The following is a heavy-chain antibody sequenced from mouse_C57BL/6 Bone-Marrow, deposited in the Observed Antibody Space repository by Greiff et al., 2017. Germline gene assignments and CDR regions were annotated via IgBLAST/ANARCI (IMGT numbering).Heavy chain of an antibody. CDR2: IDPETGGT. CDR1: GYTFTDYE. D-gene: IGHD1-1*01. Sequence: VQLQQSGAELVRPGASVTLSCKASGYTFTDYEMHWVKQTPVHGLEWIGAIDPETGGTAYNQKFKGKAILTAAKSSSTAYMELRSLTSEDSAVYYCTNYYGSRGYWGQGTTLTVSS. V-gene: IGHV1-15*01. CDR3: TNYYGSRGY. J-gene: IGHJ2*01.